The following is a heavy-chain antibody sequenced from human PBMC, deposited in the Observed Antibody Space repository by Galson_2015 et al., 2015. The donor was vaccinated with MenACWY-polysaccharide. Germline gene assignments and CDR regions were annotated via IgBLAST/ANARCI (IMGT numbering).Heavy chain of an antibody. CDR3: ARGGKYYYDSSGYFNWFDP. J-gene: IGHJ5*02. V-gene: IGHV1-8*01. CDR2: MNPNSGNT. CDR1: EYSFSSYD. D-gene: IGHD3-22*01. Sequence: SVKVSCKASEYSFSSYDINWVRQTTGKGLEWMGWMNPNSGNTGYAQKFQGRVTMTRNTSISIAYMELSSLRSEDTAVYYCARGGKYYYDSSGYFNWFDPWGQGTLVTVSS.